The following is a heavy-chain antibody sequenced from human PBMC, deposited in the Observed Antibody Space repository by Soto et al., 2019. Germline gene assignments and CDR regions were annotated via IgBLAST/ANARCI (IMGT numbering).Heavy chain of an antibody. CDR3: ARDSVSFITGTSDAFDF. J-gene: IGHJ3*01. V-gene: IGHV1-2*04. D-gene: IGHD1-7*01. CDR1: GYTFTGYY. CDR2: INPNSGGT. Sequence: ASVKVSCKASGYTFTGYYMHWVRQAPGQGLEWMGWINPNSGGTNYAQKFQGWVTMTRDSSISTAYMELSRLRSDDTAVYYCARDSVSFITGTSDAFDFWGQGTMVTVSS.